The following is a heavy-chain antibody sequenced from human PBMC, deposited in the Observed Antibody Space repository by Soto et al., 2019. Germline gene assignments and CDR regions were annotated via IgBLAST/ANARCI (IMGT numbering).Heavy chain of an antibody. CDR3: ARDCGYSYVHPRYYYYYGMNV. V-gene: IGHV3-53*01. CDR2: IYSGGST. D-gene: IGHD5-18*01. Sequence: EVQLVESGGGLIQPGGSLRLSCAASGFTVSSNYMSWVRQAPGKGLEWVSVIYSGGSTYYADSVKGRFTISRVNSKNTLYLQMNSLRAEDTAVYYCARDCGYSYVHPRYYYYYGMNVWGQGTTVTVSS. J-gene: IGHJ6*02. CDR1: GFTVSSNY.